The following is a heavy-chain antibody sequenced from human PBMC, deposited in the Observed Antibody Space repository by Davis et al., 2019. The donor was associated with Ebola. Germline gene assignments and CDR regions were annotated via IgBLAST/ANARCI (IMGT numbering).Heavy chain of an antibody. CDR1: GFTFSSYA. J-gene: IGHJ4*02. CDR3: ARDGSYRSAYCGGDCYSVLGY. D-gene: IGHD2-21*01. CDR2: ISYDGSNK. Sequence: PGGSLRLSCAASGFTFSSYAMHWVRQAPGKGLEWVAVISYDGSNKYYADSVKGRFTISRDNSKNTLYLQMNSLRAEDTAVYYCARDGSYRSAYCGGDCYSVLGYWGQGTLVTVSS. V-gene: IGHV3-30-3*01.